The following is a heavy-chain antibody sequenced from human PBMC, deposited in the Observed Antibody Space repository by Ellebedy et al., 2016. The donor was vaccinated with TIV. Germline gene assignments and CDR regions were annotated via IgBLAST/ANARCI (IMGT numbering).Heavy chain of an antibody. V-gene: IGHV5-51*01. Sequence: GGSLRLXXKGSGYSFTNYWIGWVRQKPGKGLEWMGMIYLSDSDTRYSPSFQGQVSFSADKSISPAYLQWSSLRASDTAMYYCARFDCGGDCFWSYWGQGTLVTVSS. CDR3: ARFDCGGDCFWSY. D-gene: IGHD2-21*01. CDR1: GYSFTNYW. CDR2: IYLSDSDT. J-gene: IGHJ4*02.